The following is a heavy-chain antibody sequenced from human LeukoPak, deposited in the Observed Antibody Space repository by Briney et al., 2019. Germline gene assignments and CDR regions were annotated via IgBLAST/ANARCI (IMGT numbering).Heavy chain of an antibody. V-gene: IGHV3-23*01. CDR3: AIDRTTSPRIFDY. J-gene: IGHJ4*02. Sequence: GGSLRLSCVAYGFTFSNSAMTWVRQAPGKGLEWVSGLSASGGTTFYADSVKGRFTISRDISKNTLYLQMNSLRVDDTAVYYCAIDRTTSPRIFDYWGQGSLVTVSS. CDR2: LSASGGTT. D-gene: IGHD1-1*01. CDR1: GFTFSNSA.